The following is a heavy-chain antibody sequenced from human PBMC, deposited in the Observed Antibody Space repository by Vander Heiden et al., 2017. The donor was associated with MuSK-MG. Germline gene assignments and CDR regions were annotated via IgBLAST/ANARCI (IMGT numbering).Heavy chain of an antibody. CDR3: ARGGSATTVTTRFDY. J-gene: IGHJ4*02. V-gene: IGHV4-59*01. CDR2: IYYSGST. D-gene: IGHD4-17*01. Sequence: QVQLQESGPGLVKPSETLSLTCTVFGGSISSYYWSWIRQPPGKGLEWIGYIYYSGSTNYNPSLKSRVTISVDTSKNQFSLKLSSVTAADTAVYYCARGGSATTVTTRFDYWGQGTLVTVSS. CDR1: GGSISSYY.